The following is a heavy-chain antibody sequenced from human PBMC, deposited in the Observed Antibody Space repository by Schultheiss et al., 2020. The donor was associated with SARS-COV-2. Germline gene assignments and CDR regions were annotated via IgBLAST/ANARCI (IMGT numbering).Heavy chain of an antibody. Sequence: GGSLRLSCAASGFTFSSYAMSWVRQAPGKGLEWVSYISRSGTTIYYADSVKGRFTISRDNAKNSLYLQMNSLRAEDTAVYYCARGKIVFDCWGQGTLVTVSS. J-gene: IGHJ4*02. D-gene: IGHD3-16*02. CDR2: ISRSGTTI. CDR3: ARGKIVFDC. V-gene: IGHV3-48*03. CDR1: GFTFSSYA.